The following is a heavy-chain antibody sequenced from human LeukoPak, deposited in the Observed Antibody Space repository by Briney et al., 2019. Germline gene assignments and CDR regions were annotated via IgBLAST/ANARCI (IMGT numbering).Heavy chain of an antibody. CDR1: GYSISSGYY. V-gene: IGHV4-38-2*01. J-gene: IGHJ4*02. D-gene: IGHD3-22*01. Sequence: SETLSLTCAVSGYSISSGYYWGWIRQPPGKGLEWIGSIYQSGSTYYAPSLKSRVTISVDTSKNQFSLKLSSVTAADTAVYYCARHRTSSGHYNYFDYWGQGTLVTVSS. CDR3: ARHRTSSGHYNYFDY. CDR2: IYQSGST.